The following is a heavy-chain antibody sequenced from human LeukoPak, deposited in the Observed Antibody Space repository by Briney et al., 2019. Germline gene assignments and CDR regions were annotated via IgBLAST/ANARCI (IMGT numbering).Heavy chain of an antibody. Sequence: GGSLRLSCAASGFTFSTYSMNWVRQAPGKGLEWVAVISYDAINKYYADSVKGRFTISRDNSKNTLYLQMNSLRAEDTAVYYCAKGYCSSTSCLKTDWGQGALVTVSS. CDR3: AKGYCSSTSCLKTD. CDR1: GFTFSTYS. J-gene: IGHJ4*02. D-gene: IGHD2-2*01. V-gene: IGHV3-30*18. CDR2: ISYDAINK.